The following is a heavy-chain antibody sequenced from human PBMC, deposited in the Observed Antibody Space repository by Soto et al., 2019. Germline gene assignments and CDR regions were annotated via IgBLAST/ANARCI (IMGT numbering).Heavy chain of an antibody. CDR1: GGTFSSYT. D-gene: IGHD6-13*01. V-gene: IGHV1-69*08. Sequence: QVQLVQSGAEVKKPGSSVKVSCKASGGTFSSYTISWVRQAPGQGLEWMGRIIPILGIANYAQKFQGRVTITADKTTSTAYMELSSLRSEDTAVYYCARERGIASLACDYSYGMDVWGQGTTVTVSS. CDR3: ARERGIASLACDYSYGMDV. CDR2: IIPILGIA. J-gene: IGHJ6*02.